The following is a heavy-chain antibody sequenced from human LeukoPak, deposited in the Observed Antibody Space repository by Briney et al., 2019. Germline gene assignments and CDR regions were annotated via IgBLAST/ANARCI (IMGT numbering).Heavy chain of an antibody. CDR1: GGSISSRNYY. Sequence: PSETLSLTCTVSGGSISSRNYYWGWIRQPPGEGLEWIGKISDSGNTYYSPSLRSRVTISIDTSKNQFSLKLSSVTATDTAVYYCARGEKVLDYLDYWGQGTLVTVSS. CDR2: ISDSGNT. CDR3: ARGEKVLDYLDY. D-gene: IGHD3-16*01. V-gene: IGHV4-39*01. J-gene: IGHJ4*02.